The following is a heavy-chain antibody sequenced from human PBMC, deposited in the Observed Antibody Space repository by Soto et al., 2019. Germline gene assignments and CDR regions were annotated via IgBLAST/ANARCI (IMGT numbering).Heavy chain of an antibody. V-gene: IGHV4-61*01. D-gene: IGHD2-8*01. J-gene: IGHJ4*02. Sequence: QVQLQESGPGLVKTSETLSLTCTVSGGSVSSGPYHWNWVRQPPGKGLEWIGHISYSGTANYNPSLRGRVTMATDTSMNQFSLRLTSVTAADTAVYYCMRSHGAYWGQGALVTVSP. CDR3: MRSHGAY. CDR1: GGSVSSGPYH. CDR2: ISYSGTA.